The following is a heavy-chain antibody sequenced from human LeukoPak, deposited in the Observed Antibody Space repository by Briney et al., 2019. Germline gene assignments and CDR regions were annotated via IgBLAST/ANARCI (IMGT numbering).Heavy chain of an antibody. V-gene: IGHV4-59*11. CDR2: FSSSGGT. CDR1: GGSITSHY. D-gene: IGHD5/OR15-5a*01. J-gene: IGHJ6*03. CDR3: AREALRDFYALCYMDI. Sequence: KSSAPLSLPCTVSGGSITSHYWIWIGQSPEKALEWIGDFSSSGGTGYIPSLRGRVSISVDTSTNRFFLSLSSVTAADTAVYYCAREALRDFYALCYMDIWGKGTTVTVSS.